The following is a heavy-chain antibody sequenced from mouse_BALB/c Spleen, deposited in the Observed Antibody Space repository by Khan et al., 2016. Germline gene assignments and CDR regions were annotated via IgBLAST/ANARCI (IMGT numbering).Heavy chain of an antibody. CDR1: GFTFSSYT. V-gene: IGHV5-6-4*01. CDR2: ISSGGSYT. D-gene: IGHD3-1*01. Sequence: EVELVESGGGLVKPGGSLKLSCAASGFTFSSYTMSWVSQTPEKRLEWVATISSGGSYTYYPDSVKGRFTISRDNAKNTLYLQMSRLKSEDTAMYYCTRDGSGGLAYWGQGTLVTVSA. CDR3: TRDGSGGLAY. J-gene: IGHJ3*01.